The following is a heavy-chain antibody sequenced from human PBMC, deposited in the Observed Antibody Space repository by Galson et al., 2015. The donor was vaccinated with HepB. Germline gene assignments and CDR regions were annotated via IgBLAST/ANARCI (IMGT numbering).Heavy chain of an antibody. CDR3: ARAWGTNTGNWFDP. D-gene: IGHD2-2*01. J-gene: IGHJ5*02. V-gene: IGHV1-2*06. Sequence: SVKVSCKASGYTFTGYYMHWVRQAPGQGLEWMGRINPNSGGTNYAQKFQGKVTMTRDTSISTAYMELSRLRSDDTAVYYCARAWGTNTGNWFDPWGQGTLVTVSS. CDR2: INPNSGGT. CDR1: GYTFTGYY.